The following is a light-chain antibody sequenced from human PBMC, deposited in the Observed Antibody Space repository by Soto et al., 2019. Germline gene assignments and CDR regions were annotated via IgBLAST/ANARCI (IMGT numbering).Light chain of an antibody. CDR1: QSVSSSY. CDR2: GAS. J-gene: IGKJ3*01. CDR3: QQYGSSPPFT. V-gene: IGKV3-20*01. Sequence: EIVLTQSPGTLSLSPGERATLSCRASQSVSSSYLAWYQQKPGQAPRLLIYGASIRATGIPDRFSGSGSATDVTLTISRLEPEDFAVYYCQQYGSSPPFTFGPGTKVDIK.